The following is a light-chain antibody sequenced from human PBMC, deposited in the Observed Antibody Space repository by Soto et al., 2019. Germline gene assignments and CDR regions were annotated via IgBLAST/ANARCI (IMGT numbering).Light chain of an antibody. CDR2: KAS. Sequence: DIQLTQSPSFLSASIGDRVTITCRASQTISSWLAWYQQKPGKAPKLLIYKASTLKSGVPSRFSGSGSGTEFTLTISSLQPDDFATYYCQHYNSYSEAFGQGTIV. V-gene: IGKV1-5*03. CDR1: QTISSW. J-gene: IGKJ1*01. CDR3: QHYNSYSEA.